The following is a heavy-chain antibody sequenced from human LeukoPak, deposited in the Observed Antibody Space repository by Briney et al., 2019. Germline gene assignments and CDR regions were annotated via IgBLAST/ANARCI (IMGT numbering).Heavy chain of an antibody. Sequence: GGSLRLSCAASGFTFSNYKMDWVCQAPGMELEWVSYISSSSSYIYYAGSVMGRFTISRDNAKNSLYLQMNSLRAEDTAVYYCAREGNSGYDYESWGQGTLVTVSS. CDR2: ISSSSSYI. J-gene: IGHJ4*02. CDR1: GFTFSNYK. D-gene: IGHD5-12*01. V-gene: IGHV3-21*06. CDR3: AREGNSGYDYES.